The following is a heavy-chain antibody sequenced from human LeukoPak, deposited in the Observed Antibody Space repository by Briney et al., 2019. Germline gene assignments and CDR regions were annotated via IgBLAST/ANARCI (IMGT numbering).Heavy chain of an antibody. Sequence: PGGSLRLPCAASGFTFSSYSMNWVRQAPGKGLEWVSYITSSSSYIYYADSVKGRFTISRDNAKNSLYLQMNSLRAEDTAVYYCARDEITILGVMYEYNWFDPWGQGTLVTVSS. D-gene: IGHD3-3*01. CDR2: ITSSSSYI. CDR3: ARDEITILGVMYEYNWFDP. J-gene: IGHJ5*02. CDR1: GFTFSSYS. V-gene: IGHV3-21*01.